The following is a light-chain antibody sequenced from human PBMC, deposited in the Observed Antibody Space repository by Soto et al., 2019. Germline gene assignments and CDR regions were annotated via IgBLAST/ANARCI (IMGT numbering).Light chain of an antibody. V-gene: IGKV4-1*01. CDR3: QQYGNSPQT. CDR2: WAS. J-gene: IGKJ1*01. CDR1: QIILYSSNNKNY. Sequence: DIVMTQSPDSLAVSLGERATINCKSSQIILYSSNNKNYLAWYQQKPGQPPKLLIYWASTRESGVPDRFSGSGSGTDFTLTISRLEPEDFAVYYCQQYGNSPQTFGQGTKVDIK.